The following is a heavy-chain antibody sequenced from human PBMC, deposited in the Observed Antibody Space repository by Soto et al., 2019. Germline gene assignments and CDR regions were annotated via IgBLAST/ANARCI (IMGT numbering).Heavy chain of an antibody. D-gene: IGHD3-22*01. CDR1: GGSFSSGDYY. CDR2: IYYSGST. V-gene: IGHV4-30-4*01. Sequence: SETLSLTCTVSGGSFSSGDYYWSWIRQPPGKGLEWIGYIYYSGSTYYNPSLKSRVTISVDTSKNQFSLKLSSVTAADTAVYYGAVIRTEWVGYWGQGTLVTVSS. CDR3: AVIRTEWVGY. J-gene: IGHJ4*02.